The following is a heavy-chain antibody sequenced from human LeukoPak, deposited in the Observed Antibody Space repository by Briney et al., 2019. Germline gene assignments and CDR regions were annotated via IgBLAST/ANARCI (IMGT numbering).Heavy chain of an antibody. V-gene: IGHV3-33*01. CDR2: IWYDGNNK. CDR3: ASTLAAGMAYHFDY. J-gene: IGHJ4*02. Sequence: PGGSLRLSCAASGFTFSSYDIHWVRQAPGKGLEWVAVIWYDGNNKYYADSVKGRFTISRDNSKNTLYLQMNSLRVEDTAVYYCASTLAAGMAYHFDYWGQGTLVTVSS. D-gene: IGHD6-13*01. CDR1: GFTFSSYD.